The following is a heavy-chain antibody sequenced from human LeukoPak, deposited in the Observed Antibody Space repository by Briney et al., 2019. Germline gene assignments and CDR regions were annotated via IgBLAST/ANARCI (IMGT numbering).Heavy chain of an antibody. CDR3: ARGAVTYYYDSSGYPIGPDYYYGMDV. V-gene: IGHV1-69*13. J-gene: IGHJ6*02. D-gene: IGHD3-22*01. CDR2: IIPIFGTV. CDR1: GGTFSSYA. Sequence: SVKVSCKASGGTFSSYATSWVRQAPGQGLEWMGGIIPIFGTVNYAQKFQGRVTITADESTSTAYMELSSLRSEDTAVYYCARGAVTYYYDSSGYPIGPDYYYGMDVWGQGTTVTVSS.